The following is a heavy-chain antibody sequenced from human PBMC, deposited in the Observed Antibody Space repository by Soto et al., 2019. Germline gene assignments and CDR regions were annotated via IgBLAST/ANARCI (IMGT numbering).Heavy chain of an antibody. CDR2: IYYSGST. J-gene: IGHJ4*02. V-gene: IGHV4-59*12. CDR1: GGSMSSYY. D-gene: IGHD3-22*01. CDR3: ARRFLRLYYYDSSGYYPYFDY. Sequence: SETLSLTCTVSGGSMSSYYWSWIRQPPGKGLEWIGYIYYSGSTIYNPSLKSRVTISVDTSKNQFSLKLSSVTAADTAVYYCARRFLRLYYYDSSGYYPYFDYWGQGTLVTVSS.